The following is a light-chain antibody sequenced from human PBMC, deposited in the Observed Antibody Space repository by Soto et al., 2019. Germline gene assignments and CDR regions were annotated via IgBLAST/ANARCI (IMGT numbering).Light chain of an antibody. J-gene: IGLJ1*01. CDR2: EVS. CDR3: SSYTTSSPV. V-gene: IGLV2-14*01. CDR1: SSDVGGYNY. Sequence: QSALTQPASVSGSPEQSITICCTGTSSDVGGYNYVSWYQQHPGKAPTPMIYEVSNRPSRVSNRFSGSKSGNTACLTISVLEAEDEADYDCSSYTTSSPVFGSGTKVTVL.